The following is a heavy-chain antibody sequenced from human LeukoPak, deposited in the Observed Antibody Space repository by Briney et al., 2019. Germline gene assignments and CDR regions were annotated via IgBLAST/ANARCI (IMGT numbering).Heavy chain of an antibody. CDR3: AKVSHLGYYYHGMDV. J-gene: IGHJ6*02. CDR1: GFTFSSYA. Sequence: GGSLRLSCAASGFTFSSYAMSWVRQAPGKGLEWVSAISGSGGSTYYADSVKGRFTISRDNSKNTLYLQMNSLRAEDTAVYYCAKVSHLGYYYHGMDVWGQGTTVTVSS. V-gene: IGHV3-23*01. CDR2: ISGSGGST.